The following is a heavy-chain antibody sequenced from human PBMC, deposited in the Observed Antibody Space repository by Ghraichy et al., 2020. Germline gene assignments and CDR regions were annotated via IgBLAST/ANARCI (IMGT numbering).Heavy chain of an antibody. J-gene: IGHJ4*02. CDR1: GGSISSSSYY. Sequence: QTLSLTCTVSGGSISSSSYYWGWIRQPPGKGLEWIGSIYYSGRTYYNPSLKSRVTISVDTSKNQFSLKLSSVTAADTAVYYCARLVASAYYDSSGFFDYWGQGTLVTVSS. V-gene: IGHV4-39*01. CDR3: ARLVASAYYDSSGFFDY. D-gene: IGHD3-22*01. CDR2: IYYSGRT.